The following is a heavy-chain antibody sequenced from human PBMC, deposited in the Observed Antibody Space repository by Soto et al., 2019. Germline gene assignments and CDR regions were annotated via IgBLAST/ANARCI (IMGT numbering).Heavy chain of an antibody. CDR2: ITNSDYT. CDR3: TLYDALFFDF. CDR1: GFTFNTFN. V-gene: IGHV3-21*01. Sequence: GGSLRLSCAASGFTFNTFNMNWVRQAPGKGLEWVSSITNSDYTAYADSVKGRFTISRDNAKKSLYLQMNSLRAEDTAVYYCTLYDALFFDFWSQGALVTVSS. D-gene: IGHD2-8*01. J-gene: IGHJ4*02.